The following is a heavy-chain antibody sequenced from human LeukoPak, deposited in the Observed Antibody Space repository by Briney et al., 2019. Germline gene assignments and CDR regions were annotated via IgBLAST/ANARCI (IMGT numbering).Heavy chain of an antibody. CDR1: GFTFSSYG. D-gene: IGHD2-15*01. V-gene: IGHV3-23*01. CDR2: INAFGART. J-gene: IGHJ4*02. CDR3: AKVALGYCSGSSCYYFDY. Sequence: PGGSLILSCAASGFTFSSYGMHWVRHAPGKGLEWVSSINAFGARTYYADSVKGRFTISRDNSKSTLYLQMNSLRAEDTALYHCAKVALGYCSGSSCYYFDYGGQGTLVTVSS.